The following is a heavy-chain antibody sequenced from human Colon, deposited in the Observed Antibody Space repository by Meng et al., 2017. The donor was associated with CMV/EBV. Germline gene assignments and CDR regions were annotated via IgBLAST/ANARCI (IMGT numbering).Heavy chain of an antibody. D-gene: IGHD2-8*01. CDR3: ASTGPLYGLYFCY. J-gene: IGHJ4*02. CDR1: GFTFSSYW. CDR2: MRQDGNEK. V-gene: IGHV3-7*01. Sequence: GESLKISCAASGFTFSSYWMSWVRQAPGKGLEWVANMRQDGNEKYYVDSVKGRFTISRDNAKNSLSLQMNSLRAEDTAVYYCASTGPLYGLYFCYWGQGTLVTVSS.